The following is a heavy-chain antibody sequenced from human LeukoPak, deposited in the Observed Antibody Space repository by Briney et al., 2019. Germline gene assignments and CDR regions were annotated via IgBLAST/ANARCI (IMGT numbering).Heavy chain of an antibody. D-gene: IGHD3-10*01. CDR2: ISYSGGV. CDR3: VRVHYSSGSLSSWFDP. Sequence: SETLSLTCTVSSDSISDYYWGWIRQPPGKGLEWIGYISYSGGVSYSPSLKPPVTISLDTSKNQVSLKLSSATAADTAIYYCVRVHYSSGSLSSWFDPWGRGILVTVSS. CDR1: SDSISDYY. V-gene: IGHV4-59*08. J-gene: IGHJ5*02.